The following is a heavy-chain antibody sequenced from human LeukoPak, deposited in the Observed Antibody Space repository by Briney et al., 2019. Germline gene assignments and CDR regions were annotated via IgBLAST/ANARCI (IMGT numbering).Heavy chain of an antibody. V-gene: IGHV3-66*01. CDR1: GFTVSSNY. CDR3: ARDAETTNDY. D-gene: IGHD4-17*01. J-gene: IGHJ4*02. CDR2: IYSGGST. Sequence: PGGSLRLSCAASGFTVSSNYMSWVRQAPGKGLEWVSVIYSGGSTYYADSVKGRFPISRDNSKNTLYLQMNSLRAEDTAVYYCARDAETTNDYWGQGTLVTVSS.